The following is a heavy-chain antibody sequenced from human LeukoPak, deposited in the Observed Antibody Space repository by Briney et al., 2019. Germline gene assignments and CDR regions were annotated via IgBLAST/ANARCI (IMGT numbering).Heavy chain of an antibody. D-gene: IGHD3-22*01. CDR2: ISSSSSYI. Sequence: GGSLRLSCVASGFTFSSYSMNWVRQAPGKGLEWVSYISSSSSYIYYADSVKGRFTISRDNAKNSLYLQMNSLRAEDTAVYYCAREDSSGHMSLWGQGTLVIVSS. CDR3: AREDSSGHMSL. J-gene: IGHJ4*02. V-gene: IGHV3-21*01. CDR1: GFTFSSYS.